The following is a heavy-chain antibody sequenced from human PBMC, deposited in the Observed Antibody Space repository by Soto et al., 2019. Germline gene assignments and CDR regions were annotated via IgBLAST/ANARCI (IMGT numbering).Heavy chain of an antibody. J-gene: IGHJ4*02. CDR1: GGSISSSSYS. D-gene: IGHD3-22*01. V-gene: IGHV4-39*01. CDR3: ARHYFDSSGYYLQGVDS. Sequence: SETLSLTCTVSGGSISSSSYSWGWIRQPPGKGLEWIGSIDYSGSTYSNPSLNSRVTMSVDTSKNQFSLKLSSVTAADTAVYYCARHYFDSSGYYLQGVDSWGQGTLVTVSS. CDR2: IDYSGST.